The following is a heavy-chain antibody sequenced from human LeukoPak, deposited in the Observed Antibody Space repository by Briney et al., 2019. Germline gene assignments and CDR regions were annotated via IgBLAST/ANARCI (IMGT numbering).Heavy chain of an antibody. V-gene: IGHV3-33*01. CDR3: ARDRYYYGSGSYLDY. Sequence: PGGSLRLSCAASGFTFSSYGMHWVRQAPGKGLEWVAVIWYDGSNKYYADSVKGRFTISRDNSKNTLYLQMNSLRAEGTAVYYCARDRYYYGSGSYLDYWGQGTLVTVSS. CDR1: GFTFSSYG. J-gene: IGHJ4*02. D-gene: IGHD3-10*01. CDR2: IWYDGSNK.